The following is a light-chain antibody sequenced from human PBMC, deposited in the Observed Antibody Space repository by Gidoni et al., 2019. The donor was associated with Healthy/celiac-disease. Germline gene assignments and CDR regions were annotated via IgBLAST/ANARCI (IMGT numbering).Light chain of an antibody. V-gene: IGKV3-15*01. CDR3: QQYYTWPRT. Sequence: EVVMTQSPATLSVSPGERATLSCRASQSVSNYLAWYQHKPGQAPRLLIYGASTRATGFPARFSGSGSATEFTLTISSLQSEDFAVYYCQQYYTWPRTFGQGTKVEIK. CDR2: GAS. J-gene: IGKJ1*01. CDR1: QSVSNY.